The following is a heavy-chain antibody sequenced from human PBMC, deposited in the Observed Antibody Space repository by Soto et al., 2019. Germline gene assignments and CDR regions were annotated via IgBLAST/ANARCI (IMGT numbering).Heavy chain of an antibody. D-gene: IGHD6-6*01. CDR2: INWNSDKV. V-gene: IGHV3-9*01. CDR3: AKDIGGSPYYIDS. Sequence: EVLLVESGGGLVQPARSLRLSCAVSGFNFGNYAMHWVRQAPGKGLEWVAAINWNSDKVAYPGSVLGRFTIFRDSAKNSLHLQMNDLTTEDTAFYYCAKDIGGSPYYIDSWGGGILVTVSS. J-gene: IGHJ4*02. CDR1: GFNFGNYA.